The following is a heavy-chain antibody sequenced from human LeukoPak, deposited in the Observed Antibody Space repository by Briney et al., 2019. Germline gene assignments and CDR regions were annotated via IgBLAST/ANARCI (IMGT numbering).Heavy chain of an antibody. D-gene: IGHD2-2*01. J-gene: IGHJ5*02. CDR3: ARGKSAATRWFGP. CDR1: GGSISSGGYY. V-gene: IGHV4-31*03. Sequence: PSQTLSLTCTVSGGSISSGGYYWSWIRQHPGKGLEWIGYIYYSGSTYYNPSLKSRVTISVDTSKNQFSLKLSSVTAADTAVYYCARGKSAATRWFGPWGQGTLVTVSS. CDR2: IYYSGST.